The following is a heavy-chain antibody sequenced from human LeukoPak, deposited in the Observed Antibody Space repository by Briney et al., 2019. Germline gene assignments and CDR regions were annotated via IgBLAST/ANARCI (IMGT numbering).Heavy chain of an antibody. CDR3: ADSRRGYSSGWYENYYYMDV. V-gene: IGHV1-46*04. Sequence: GASVTVSCKASGYTFTSYNMHWVRQAPGQGREWMGIINPSGGSTSYAQKLQGRVTITRDTSTSTVYMELSSLRSEDTAVYYCADSRRGYSSGWYENYYYMDVWGKGTTVTVSS. CDR2: INPSGGST. CDR1: GYTFTSYN. D-gene: IGHD6-19*01. J-gene: IGHJ6*03.